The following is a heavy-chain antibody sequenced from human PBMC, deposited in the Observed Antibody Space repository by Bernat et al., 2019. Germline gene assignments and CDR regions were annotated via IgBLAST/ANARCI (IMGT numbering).Heavy chain of an antibody. J-gene: IGHJ3*02. CDR1: GFTFSSYG. CDR3: ARVLGEKSDAFDI. CDR2: IWYDGSNK. V-gene: IGHV3-33*08. Sequence: QVQLVESGGGLVNPGGSLRLTCAASGFTFSSYGMHWVRQAPGKGLEWVAVIWYDGSNKYYADSVKGRFTISRDNSKNTLYLQMNSLRAEDTAVYYCARVLGEKSDAFDIWGQGTMVTVSS. D-gene: IGHD2-8*02.